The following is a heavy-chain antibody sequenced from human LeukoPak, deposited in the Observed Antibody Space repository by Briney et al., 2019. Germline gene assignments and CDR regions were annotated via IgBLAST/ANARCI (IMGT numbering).Heavy chain of an antibody. Sequence: SVKVSFKASGYTFTSYGISWVRQAPGQGLEWMGGIIPIFGTANYAQKFQGRVTITADESTSTAYMELSSLRSEDTAVYYCASSALGYSGYDYLMGAFDIWGQGTMVTVSS. CDR1: GYTFTSYG. J-gene: IGHJ3*02. CDR3: ASSALGYSGYDYLMGAFDI. V-gene: IGHV1-69*13. CDR2: IIPIFGTA. D-gene: IGHD5-12*01.